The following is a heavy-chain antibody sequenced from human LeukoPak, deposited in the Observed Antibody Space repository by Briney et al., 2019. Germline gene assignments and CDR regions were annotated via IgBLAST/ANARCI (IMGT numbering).Heavy chain of an antibody. Sequence: PGGSLRLSCAASGFTFSSYNMNWVRQAPGKGLEWVSSISRSNNYIYYADSVRGRFTISRDNAKNSLYMQMNSLRAEDTAVYYCARDRRYYDSSGYYADGFDYWGQRTLVTVSS. V-gene: IGHV3-21*01. CDR2: ISRSNNYI. D-gene: IGHD3-22*01. CDR1: GFTFSSYN. CDR3: ARDRRYYDSSGYYADGFDY. J-gene: IGHJ4*02.